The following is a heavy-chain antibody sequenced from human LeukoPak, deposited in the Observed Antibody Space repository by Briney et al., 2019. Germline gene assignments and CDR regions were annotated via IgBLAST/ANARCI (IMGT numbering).Heavy chain of an antibody. V-gene: IGHV3-7*01. CDR2: IKHDGSEE. Sequence: GGSLRLSCAAPGFTFSDYYMSWIRQAPGKGLEWVANIKHDGSEESYVDSVKGRFTVSRDNAKNSLYLQMNSLRAEDTAVYYCARGGGYPDYWGQGALVTVSS. CDR3: ARGGGYPDY. CDR1: GFTFSDYY. D-gene: IGHD3-22*01. J-gene: IGHJ4*02.